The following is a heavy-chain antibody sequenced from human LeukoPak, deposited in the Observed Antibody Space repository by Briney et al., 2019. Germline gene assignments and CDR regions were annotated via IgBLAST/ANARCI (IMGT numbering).Heavy chain of an antibody. J-gene: IGHJ5*02. D-gene: IGHD3-10*01. Sequence: GGSLRLSCAASGFTFSSYWMSWVRQAPGKGLEWVANIKQDGSEKYHVDSVKGRFTISRDNAKNSLYLQMNSLRAEDTAVYYCARDSGYFGSGGRYNWFDPWGQGTLVTVSS. V-gene: IGHV3-7*01. CDR1: GFTFSSYW. CDR2: IKQDGSEK. CDR3: ARDSGYFGSGGRYNWFDP.